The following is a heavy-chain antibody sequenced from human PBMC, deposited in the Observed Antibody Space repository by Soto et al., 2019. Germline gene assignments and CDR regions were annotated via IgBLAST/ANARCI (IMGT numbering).Heavy chain of an antibody. D-gene: IGHD3-9*01. V-gene: IGHV5-10-1*01. CDR2: IDPSDSYT. CDR3: ARHVIFRPDYDILTGYYKVWFDP. J-gene: IGHJ5*02. CDR1: GYSFTSYW. Sequence: PGESLKISCKGSGYSFTSYWISWVRQMPGKGLEWMGRIDPSDSYTNYSPSFQGHVTISADKSISTAYLQWSSLKASDTAMYYCARHVIFRPDYDILTGYYKVWFDPWGQGTLVTVSS.